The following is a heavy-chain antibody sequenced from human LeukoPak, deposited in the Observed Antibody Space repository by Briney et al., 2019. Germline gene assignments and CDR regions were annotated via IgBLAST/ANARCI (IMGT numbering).Heavy chain of an antibody. CDR3: ARAWHNDYDLNY. CDR2: INSDGSRT. Sequence: GGSLRLSCAASDFTFSKHWTHWVRQAPGKGLVWVSRINSDGSRTDYADSVKGRFTISRDNAKNSLYLQMTSLRAEDTAVYYCARAWHNDYDLNYWGQGTMVTVSS. D-gene: IGHD5-12*01. V-gene: IGHV3-74*01. J-gene: IGHJ4*02. CDR1: DFTFSKHW.